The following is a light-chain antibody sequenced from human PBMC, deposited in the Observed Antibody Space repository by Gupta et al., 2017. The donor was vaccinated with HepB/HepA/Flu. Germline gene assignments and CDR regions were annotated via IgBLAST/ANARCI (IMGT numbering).Light chain of an antibody. CDR3: QQTDSIPTFT. CDR1: QSISSY. J-gene: IGKJ4*01. Sequence: IHITQSPSSLSASVGDRVTITCRASQSISSYLNWYQQKPEKAPKLLIYAASSLQSGVPVRFSVSGSGTDITLTIRSRQAEDVAAYDCQQTDSIPTFTFGGGTKVEIK. V-gene: IGKV1-39*01. CDR2: AAS.